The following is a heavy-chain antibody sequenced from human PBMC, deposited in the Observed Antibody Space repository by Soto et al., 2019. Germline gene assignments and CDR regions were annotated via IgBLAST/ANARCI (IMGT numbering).Heavy chain of an antibody. Sequence: ANSYTTVYAASVRGRFIISRDDSMNSVYLQMNSLKTEDTAVYYCARGPDSSTSYYGPFEYWGQGILVTVSS. CDR2: ANSYTT. V-gene: IGHV3-72*01. CDR3: ARGPDSSTSYYGPFEY. J-gene: IGHJ4*02. D-gene: IGHD3-9*01.